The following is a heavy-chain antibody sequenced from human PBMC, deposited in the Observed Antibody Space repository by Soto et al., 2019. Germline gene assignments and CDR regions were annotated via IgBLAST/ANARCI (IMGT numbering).Heavy chain of an antibody. CDR3: AKEIGCYDFPSGMDV. V-gene: IGHV3-43D*04. CDR2: ISWDGGST. J-gene: IGHJ6*02. Sequence: GGSLRLSCAASGFTFDDYAMHWVRQAPGKGLEWVSLISWDGGSTYYADSVKGRFTISRDNSKNSLYLQMNSLRAEDTALYYCAKEIGCYDFPSGMDVWGQGTTVTVSS. D-gene: IGHD3-3*01. CDR1: GFTFDDYA.